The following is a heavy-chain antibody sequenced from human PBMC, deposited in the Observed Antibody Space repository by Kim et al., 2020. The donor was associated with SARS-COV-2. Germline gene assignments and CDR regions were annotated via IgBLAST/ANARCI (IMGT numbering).Heavy chain of an antibody. D-gene: IGHD5-18*01. J-gene: IGHJ4*02. CDR1: GFTFSTYG. Sequence: GGSLRLSCAASGFTFSTYGMHWVRQAPGKGLEWVANSIYDGSTKYYADSVKGRFTISRDNSKNTLYLQMNSLRAEDTALYYCAKDSGGYSYIFDYWGKGTLITVTA. CDR3: AKDSGGYSYIFDY. V-gene: IGHV3-30*18. CDR2: SIYDGSTK.